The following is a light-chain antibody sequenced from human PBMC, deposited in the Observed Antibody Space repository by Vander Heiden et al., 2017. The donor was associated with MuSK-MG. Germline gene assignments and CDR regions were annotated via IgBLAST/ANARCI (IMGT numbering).Light chain of an antibody. Sequence: DIPMTQSPSSLSASVGDNITIICRASQSISRHLNWYQQKPGKAPNLLMYAASRLQSGVPSRFSGSGSGTDFTLSISSLQAEDFATYYCQQSYSTQFTFGPGSRVDIK. V-gene: IGKV1-39*01. CDR3: QQSYSTQFT. CDR2: AAS. J-gene: IGKJ3*01. CDR1: QSISRH.